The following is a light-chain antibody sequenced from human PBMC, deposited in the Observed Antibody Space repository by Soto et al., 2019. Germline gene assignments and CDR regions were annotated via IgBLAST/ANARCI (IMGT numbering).Light chain of an antibody. CDR1: SSDVGGYNY. CDR2: DVT. CDR3: CSYEGTYTSFV. J-gene: IGLJ1*01. Sequence: QSALAQPRSVSWSPGQSVTISCTGSSSDVGGYNYVSWYQQQPGKAPKLLIYDVTIRTSGVSARFSGSKSGNTASLTISGLQAEDDADYFCCSYEGTYTSFVFGTGTKVTVL. V-gene: IGLV2-11*01.